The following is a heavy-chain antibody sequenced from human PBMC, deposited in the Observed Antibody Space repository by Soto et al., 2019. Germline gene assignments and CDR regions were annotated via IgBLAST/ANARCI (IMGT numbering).Heavy chain of an antibody. CDR1: GFTFSSYA. Sequence: GGSLRLSCVASGFTFSSYAMSWVRQAPGKGLEWVSAISGSGGSTYYADSVKGRFTISRDNSKNTLYLQMNSLRAEDTAVYYCAKNGIAAAGYYYFDYWGQGTLVTVSS. V-gene: IGHV3-23*01. J-gene: IGHJ4*02. CDR3: AKNGIAAAGYYYFDY. CDR2: ISGSGGST. D-gene: IGHD6-13*01.